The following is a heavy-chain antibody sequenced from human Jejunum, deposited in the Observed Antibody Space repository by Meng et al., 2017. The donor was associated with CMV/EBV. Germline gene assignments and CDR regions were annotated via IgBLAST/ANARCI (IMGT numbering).Heavy chain of an antibody. V-gene: IGHV1-2*02. CDR3: ARDSLESSQQLVPYNWFDP. CDR2: INPNSGDT. Sequence: FIGYYLTWVRQAPGQGLEWMGRINPNSGDTNYAQKFQGSVTMTRDTSISTAYMELSSLRSDDAAVYYCARDSLESSQQLVPYNWFDPWGQGTLVTVSS. CDR1: FIGYY. D-gene: IGHD6-13*01. J-gene: IGHJ5*02.